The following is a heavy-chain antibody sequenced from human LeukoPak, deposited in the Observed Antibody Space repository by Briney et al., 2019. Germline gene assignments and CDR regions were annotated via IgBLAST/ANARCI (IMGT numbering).Heavy chain of an antibody. CDR1: GASISSTSYY. D-gene: IGHD3-22*01. CDR3: ARSARDDSSGYYFFSPPYYFDY. J-gene: IGHJ4*02. V-gene: IGHV4-39*01. CDR2: IYYTGRT. Sequence: PSGTLSLTCTVSGASISSTSYYWGWIRQPPGKGLDWIGSIYYTGRTDYNPSLKSRVTISVDTSKNQFSLKLSSVTAADTAVYYCARSARDDSSGYYFFSPPYYFDYWGQGTLVTVSS.